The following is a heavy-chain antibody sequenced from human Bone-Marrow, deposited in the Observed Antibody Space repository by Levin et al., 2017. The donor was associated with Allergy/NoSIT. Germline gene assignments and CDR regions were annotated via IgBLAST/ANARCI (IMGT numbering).Heavy chain of an antibody. J-gene: IGHJ4*02. Sequence: GGSLRLSCVASGFTFGNAWMNWVRQAPGKGLQWVGRIKGKTDGGTTDYAAPVKGRFTISRDDSKKTLYLQMNSLKTEDTAIYYCTTRSHWGQGTLVTV. V-gene: IGHV3-15*01. CDR1: GFTFGNAW. CDR2: IKGKTDGGTT. CDR3: TTRSH.